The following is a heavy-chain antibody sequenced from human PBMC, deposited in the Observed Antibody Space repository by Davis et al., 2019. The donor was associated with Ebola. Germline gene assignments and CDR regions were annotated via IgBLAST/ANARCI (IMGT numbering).Heavy chain of an antibody. D-gene: IGHD6-6*01. CDR3: AKLEQLGY. Sequence: GGSLRLSCAASGFTFSSYSMNWVRQAPGKGLEWVSYISSSSSNIYYADSVKGRFTVSRDYSKNTLYLQMNSLRGDDTAVYYCAKLEQLGYWGQGTLVTVSS. J-gene: IGHJ4*02. CDR1: GFTFSSYS. CDR2: ISSSSSNI. V-gene: IGHV3-21*05.